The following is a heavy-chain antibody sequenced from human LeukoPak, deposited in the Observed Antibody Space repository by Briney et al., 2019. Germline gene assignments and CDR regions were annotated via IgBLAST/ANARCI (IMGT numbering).Heavy chain of an antibody. CDR2: IDGDGSTE. D-gene: IGHD3-3*01. CDR3: ASGGAAFAESVY. V-gene: IGHV3-7*01. CDR1: GFTLSQYW. J-gene: IGHJ4*02. Sequence: GWSLRLSCVASGFTLSQYWMSWVRQAPGKGLEWVADIDGDGSTEAYVDSLKGRFTISRDNAKNSLYLQMNNLRVEDTVVYYCASGGAAFAESVYWGQGPLVTVSS.